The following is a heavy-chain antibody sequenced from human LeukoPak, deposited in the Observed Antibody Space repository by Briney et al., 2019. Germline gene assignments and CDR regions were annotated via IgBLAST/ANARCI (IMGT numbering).Heavy chain of an antibody. J-gene: IGHJ4*02. CDR3: AMAYYYDSSGYFFYNY. CDR2: ISAYNGNT. V-gene: IGHV1-18*01. Sequence: ASVKVSCKASGGTFSSYGISWVRQAPGQGLEWMGWISAYNGNTNYAQKLQGRVTMTTDTSTSTAYMELRSLRSDDTAVYYCAMAYYYDSSGYFFYNYWGQGTLVTVSS. D-gene: IGHD3-22*01. CDR1: GGTFSSYG.